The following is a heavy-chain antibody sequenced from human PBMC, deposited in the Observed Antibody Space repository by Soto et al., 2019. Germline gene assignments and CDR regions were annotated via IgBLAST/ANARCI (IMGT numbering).Heavy chain of an antibody. CDR1: GGSISSGGYS. CDR2: IYHSGST. Sequence: QLQLQESGSGLVKPSQTLSLTCAVSGGSISSGGYSWSWIRQPPGKGLEWIGYIYHSGSTYYNPSLKGRVTISVDRSKHQFSLKLSSVTAADTAVYYCARAIGWFGELLGGYYFDYWGQGTLVTVSS. CDR3: ARAIGWFGELLGGYYFDY. J-gene: IGHJ4*02. D-gene: IGHD3-10*01. V-gene: IGHV4-30-2*01.